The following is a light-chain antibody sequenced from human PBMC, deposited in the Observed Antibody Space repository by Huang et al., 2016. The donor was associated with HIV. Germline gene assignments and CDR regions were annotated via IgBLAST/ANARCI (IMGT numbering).Light chain of an antibody. Sequence: DIQMTQSPSSLSASVGDRVTITCRASQSVSNYLVWYQQKLGKPPKLLIYAASSLRSCVPSRFSGSVSVADFTLTISSLQPDDFATYYCQQSFSTPVFGPGTKVEIK. CDR2: AAS. CDR1: QSVSNY. CDR3: QQSFSTPV. J-gene: IGKJ3*01. V-gene: IGKV1-39*01.